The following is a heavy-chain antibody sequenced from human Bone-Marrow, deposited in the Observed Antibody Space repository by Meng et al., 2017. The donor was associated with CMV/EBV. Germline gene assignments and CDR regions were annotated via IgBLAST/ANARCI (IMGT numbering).Heavy chain of an antibody. D-gene: IGHD5-18*01. CDR2: IKQDGSEK. CDR1: GFTFSSYW. CDR3: ARDGHGYSYGYPYYYYGMDV. V-gene: IGHV3-7*01. Sequence: GESLMISCAASGFTFSSYWMSWVRQAPGKGLEWVANIKQDGSEKYYVDSVKGRFTISRDNAKNSLYLQMNSLRAEDTAVYYCARDGHGYSYGYPYYYYGMDVWGQGTTVTVSS. J-gene: IGHJ6*02.